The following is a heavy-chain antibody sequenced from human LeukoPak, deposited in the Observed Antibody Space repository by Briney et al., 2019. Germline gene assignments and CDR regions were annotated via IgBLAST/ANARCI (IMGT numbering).Heavy chain of an antibody. CDR1: GFTFSDYN. CDR2: ISRSGSTI. D-gene: IGHD3-10*02. Sequence: GGSLRLSCAASGFTFSDYNMRWIRQAPGKGLEWVSSISRSGSTIYYADSVKGRYTISRDNAKNSLYLQMNSLRAEDTAVYYCAELGITMIGGVWGKGTTVTISS. J-gene: IGHJ6*04. V-gene: IGHV3-11*04. CDR3: AELGITMIGGV.